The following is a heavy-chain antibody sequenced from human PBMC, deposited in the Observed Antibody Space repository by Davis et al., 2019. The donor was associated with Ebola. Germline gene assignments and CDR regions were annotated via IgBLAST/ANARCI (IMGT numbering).Heavy chain of an antibody. CDR3: ARDGSNSYFDY. CDR2: IGSTTNFI. V-gene: IGHV3-21*01. J-gene: IGHJ4*02. CDR1: GFTFSDHY. Sequence: PGGSLRLSCAVSGFTFSDHYMDWVRQAPGKGLECVSSIGSTTNFIYYADSVKGRFTISRDNAKNSLYLQMNSLRAEDTAVYYCARDGSNSYFDYWGQGNLVTVSS. D-gene: IGHD6-6*01.